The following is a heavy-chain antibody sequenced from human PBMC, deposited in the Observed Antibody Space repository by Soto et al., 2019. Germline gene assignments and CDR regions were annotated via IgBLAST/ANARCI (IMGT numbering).Heavy chain of an antibody. Sequence: QITLKESGPTLVQPTQTLTLTCNFSGFSLSTGGVVVAWVRQPPGKALEWLTLIYWNGETRTSPSLENRLTVSNDAYKNQVALKMTTMDPVDTATYYCAHLPPFAEYNLDYWGQGSRVTVSS. CDR1: GFSLSTGGVV. CDR3: AHLPPFAEYNLDY. V-gene: IGHV2-5*01. J-gene: IGHJ4*02. CDR2: IYWNGET. D-gene: IGHD1-20*01.